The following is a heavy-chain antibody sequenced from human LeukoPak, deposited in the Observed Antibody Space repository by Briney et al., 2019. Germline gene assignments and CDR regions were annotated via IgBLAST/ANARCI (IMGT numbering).Heavy chain of an antibody. J-gene: IGHJ4*02. CDR1: GFTVTSNH. CDR3: ARESPTTVTYFDF. CDR2: TYSGGTT. Sequence: GGSLRLSCEASGFTVTSNHMTWVRQAPGKGLEWLSVTYSGGTTYYGDLVKGRFTMSRDSSKNTLNLQLNNLGPEDTAVYYCARESPTTVTYFDFWGQGTLVTVSS. V-gene: IGHV3-66*01. D-gene: IGHD4-17*01.